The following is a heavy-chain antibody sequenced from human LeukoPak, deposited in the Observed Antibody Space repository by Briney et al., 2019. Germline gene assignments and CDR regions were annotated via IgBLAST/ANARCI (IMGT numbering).Heavy chain of an antibody. D-gene: IGHD5-18*01. CDR3: ARLGTEYSYGYHMDY. V-gene: IGHV4-39*07. CDR1: GDSISSSTYY. Sequence: SETPSLTCTVSGDSISSSTYYWGWIRQPPGKGLEWIGSIYYNGRTYYSPSLKSRVTISVDKSKNQFSLKLSSVTAADTAVYYCARLGTEYSYGYHMDYWGQGTLVTVSS. J-gene: IGHJ4*02. CDR2: IYYNGRT.